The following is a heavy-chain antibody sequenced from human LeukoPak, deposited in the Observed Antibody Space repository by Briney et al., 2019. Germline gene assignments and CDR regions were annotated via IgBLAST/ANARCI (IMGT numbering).Heavy chain of an antibody. D-gene: IGHD3-10*01. J-gene: IGHJ4*02. CDR2: INPNSGGT. V-gene: IGHV1-2*06. CDR3: APLDYYGAGRHDY. CDR1: GYTFTGYH. Sequence: ASVKVSCKASGYTFTGYHMHWVRQAPGQGLEWMGRINPNSGGTNYAQKFQGRVTMTRDTSISTAYMELSRLRSDDTAVYYCAPLDYYGAGRHDYWGQGTLVTVSS.